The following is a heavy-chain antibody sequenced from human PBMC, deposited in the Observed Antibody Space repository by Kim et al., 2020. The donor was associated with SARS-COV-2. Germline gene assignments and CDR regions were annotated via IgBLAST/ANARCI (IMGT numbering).Heavy chain of an antibody. CDR2: SRHNARSYST. CDR3: GRVLVGATVMDF. J-gene: IGHJ6*02. Sequence: GGSLRLSCVGSGFTFSDHYIDWVRQAPGKGLEWVARSRHNARSYSTEYAASVKGRFTISRDDSKNSVYLQMNSLKAEDTAVYYCGRVLVGATVMDFWGQGTTVTVSS. CDR1: GFTFSDHY. V-gene: IGHV3-72*01. D-gene: IGHD1-26*01.